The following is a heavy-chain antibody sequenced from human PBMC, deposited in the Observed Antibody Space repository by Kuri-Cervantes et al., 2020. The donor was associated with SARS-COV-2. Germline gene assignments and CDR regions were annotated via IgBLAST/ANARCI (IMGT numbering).Heavy chain of an antibody. CDR2: ISGSGFSI. Sequence: GESLKISCVASGFTFSSNSMNWVRQAPGKGLEWVSYISGSGFSIYYADSLKGRFTISRDNAKNSLYLQMNSLTDEDTAVYYCARGGRYYFDYWGQGSLVTVSS. D-gene: IGHD1-26*01. CDR3: ARGGRYYFDY. CDR1: GFTFSSNS. V-gene: IGHV3-48*02. J-gene: IGHJ4*02.